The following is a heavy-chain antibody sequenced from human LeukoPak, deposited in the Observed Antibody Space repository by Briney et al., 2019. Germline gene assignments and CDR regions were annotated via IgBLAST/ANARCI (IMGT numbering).Heavy chain of an antibody. CDR3: VSFPYSGYFDH. CDR2: IHHSGNT. D-gene: IGHD1-26*01. Sequence: PSQTLSLNCAVSGGSISSDYYYWSWIRQPPGKGLEWIGYIHHSGNTYYNPSLKSRLIISVDTSKNQFSLKLTSVTAADTAVYLCVSFPYSGYFDHWGQGILVTVSS. V-gene: IGHV4-30-4*08. J-gene: IGHJ4*02. CDR1: GGSISSDYYY.